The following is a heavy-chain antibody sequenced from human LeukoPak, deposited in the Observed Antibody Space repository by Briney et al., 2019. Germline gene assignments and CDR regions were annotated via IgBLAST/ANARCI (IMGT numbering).Heavy chain of an antibody. Sequence: SGGSLRLSCAASGFTFSSYAMSWVRQAPGKGLEWVSAISGSRSYTYYADSVKGRFTISRDNSKNTLYLQMNSLRAEDTAVYYCARPSSSWTDNWFDPWGQGTLVTVSS. D-gene: IGHD6-13*01. CDR2: ISGSRSYT. J-gene: IGHJ5*02. CDR3: ARPSSSWTDNWFDP. V-gene: IGHV3-23*01. CDR1: GFTFSSYA.